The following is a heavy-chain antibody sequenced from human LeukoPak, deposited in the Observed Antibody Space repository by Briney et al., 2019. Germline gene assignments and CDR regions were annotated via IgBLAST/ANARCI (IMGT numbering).Heavy chain of an antibody. CDR1: GFTFSSYD. CDR2: IRPSGDNT. J-gene: IGHJ5*02. CDR3: ARVGGWHWFDP. D-gene: IGHD1-26*01. Sequence: PGGSLRLSCAASGFTFSSYDMTWVRQAPGGGLEWGLPIRPSGDNTYYIHSVKGRFTISRDNSKNTLYPQMNNMRVDDRAVYYCARVGGWHWFDPWGQGTLVTVSS. V-gene: IGHV3-23*01.